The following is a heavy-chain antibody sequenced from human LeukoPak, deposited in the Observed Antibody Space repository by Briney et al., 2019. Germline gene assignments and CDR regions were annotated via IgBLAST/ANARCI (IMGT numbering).Heavy chain of an antibody. V-gene: IGHV1-69*13. J-gene: IGHJ4*02. Sequence: SVTVSCKASGGTFSSYAISWVRQAPGQGLEWMGGIIPIFGTANYAQKFQGRVTITADESTSTAYTELSSLRSEDTAVYYCASGYCSGGSCYGPDRGDYWGQGTLVTVST. D-gene: IGHD2-15*01. CDR1: GGTFSSYA. CDR2: IIPIFGTA. CDR3: ASGYCSGGSCYGPDRGDY.